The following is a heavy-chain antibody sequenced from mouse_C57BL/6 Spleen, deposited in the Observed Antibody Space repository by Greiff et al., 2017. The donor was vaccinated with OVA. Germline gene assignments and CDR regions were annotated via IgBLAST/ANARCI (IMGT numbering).Heavy chain of an antibody. Sequence: EVKLVESGGDLVKPGGSLKLSCAASGFTFSSYGMSWVRQTPDKRLEWVATISSGGSYTYYPDSVKGRFTISRDNAQNTLYLQMSSLKSEDTAMYYCARHSTTNYFDYWGQGTTLTVSS. V-gene: IGHV5-6*02. CDR3: ARHSTTNYFDY. D-gene: IGHD1-1*01. CDR1: GFTFSSYG. J-gene: IGHJ2*01. CDR2: ISSGGSYT.